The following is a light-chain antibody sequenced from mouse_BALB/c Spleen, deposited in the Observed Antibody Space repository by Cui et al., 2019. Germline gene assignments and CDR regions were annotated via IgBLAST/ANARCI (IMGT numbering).Light chain of an antibody. CDR2: EGN. J-gene: IGKJ5*01. CDR3: LQSDNLPLT. V-gene: IGKV17-121*01. CDR1: TDIDDD. Sequence: ETTVTQSPASLSMTIGAKVTIRSITSTDIDDDMNWYQQKPGDPPKLLMAEGNTLGTGVPARFASSGYGTDFVFTIENMLSEDVADYYCLQSDNLPLTFGAGTKLELK.